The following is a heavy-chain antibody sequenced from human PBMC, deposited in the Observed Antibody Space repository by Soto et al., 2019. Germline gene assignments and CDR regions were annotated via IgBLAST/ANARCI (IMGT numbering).Heavy chain of an antibody. V-gene: IGHV3-33*01. J-gene: IGHJ4*02. CDR1: GFTFSNYG. Sequence: QVQLVESGGGVVQPGRSLRLSCVASGFTFSNYGMHWVRHAPGKGLEWVAVMWYDGSNKNYADSVKGRFTISRDNTKNTVYLQMNSLRVEDTAVYYCARREKEYSSLGDYWGQGTLVTVSS. D-gene: IGHD6-6*01. CDR2: MWYDGSNK. CDR3: ARREKEYSSLGDY.